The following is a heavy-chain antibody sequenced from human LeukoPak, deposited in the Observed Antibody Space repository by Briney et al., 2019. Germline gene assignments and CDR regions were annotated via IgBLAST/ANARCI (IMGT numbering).Heavy chain of an antibody. D-gene: IGHD2-21*02. J-gene: IGHJ4*02. CDR3: ARGHLAYCGGDCSYYFDY. CDR1: GYTFTGYY. V-gene: IGHV1-2*02. CDR2: INPDSGGT. Sequence: ASVKVSCKASGYTFTGYYIHWVRQAPGQGLEWMGWINPDSGGTNYAQKFQGRVTMTRDTTILTAYMELSRLTSDDTAVYFCARGHLAYCGGDCSYYFDYWGQGTLVTVSS.